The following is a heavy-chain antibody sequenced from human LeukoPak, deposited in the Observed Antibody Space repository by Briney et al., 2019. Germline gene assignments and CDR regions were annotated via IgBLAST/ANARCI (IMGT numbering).Heavy chain of an antibody. Sequence: SETLSLTCGVSGYSISSACYWGWIRQPPGKGLEWIGSIYHRGSIYSNPSLKSRVTISVDTSKNQFSLKLTSMIAADTAVYFCARGPYGSGSYPYYFDYWGQGTLVTVSS. J-gene: IGHJ4*02. CDR1: GYSISSACY. CDR2: IYHRGSI. D-gene: IGHD3-10*01. V-gene: IGHV4-38-2*01. CDR3: ARGPYGSGSYPYYFDY.